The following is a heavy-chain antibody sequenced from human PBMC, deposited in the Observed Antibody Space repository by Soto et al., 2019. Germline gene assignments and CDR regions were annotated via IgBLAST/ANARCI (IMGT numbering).Heavy chain of an antibody. V-gene: IGHV4-59*01. J-gene: IGHJ6*02. CDR1: GGSITGYY. Sequence: KPSETLSLTCTVSGGSITGYYWSWMRQPPGRGLEWIGYIYYAGNTWYTPFLKSRVTISVDTSKNQFSLKLSSVTAADTAVYYCARHDAFFYYGLDVWGQGITVTVSS. CDR2: IYYAGNT. CDR3: ARHDAFFYYGLDV.